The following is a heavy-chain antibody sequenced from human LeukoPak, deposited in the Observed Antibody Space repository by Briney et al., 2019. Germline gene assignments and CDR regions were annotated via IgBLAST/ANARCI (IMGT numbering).Heavy chain of an antibody. J-gene: IGHJ6*02. CDR3: ARDSSSWSYYYYGTDV. CDR1: GFTFSSYG. CDR2: IWYDGSNK. Sequence: GGSLRLSCAASGFTFSSYGMHWVRQAPGKGLEWVAVIWYDGSNKYYADSVKGRFTISRDNSKNTLYLQMNSLRAEDTAVYYCARDSSSWSYYYYGTDVWGQGTTVTVSS. D-gene: IGHD6-13*01. V-gene: IGHV3-33*01.